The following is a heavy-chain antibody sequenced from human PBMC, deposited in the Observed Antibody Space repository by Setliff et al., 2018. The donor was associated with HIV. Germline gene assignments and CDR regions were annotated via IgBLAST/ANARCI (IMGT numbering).Heavy chain of an antibody. Sequence: EASVKVSCKASGYTFTSYDINWVRQATGQGLEWMGWMNPNSGNTGYAQKFQGRVTMTRNTSISTAYMELSSLRSEDTAVYYCARGLAVAGKSYYSYYYMDVWGKGTTVTRLL. CDR2: MNPNSGNT. CDR3: ARGLAVAGKSYYSYYYMDV. J-gene: IGHJ6*03. D-gene: IGHD6-19*01. V-gene: IGHV1-8*01. CDR1: GYTFTSYD.